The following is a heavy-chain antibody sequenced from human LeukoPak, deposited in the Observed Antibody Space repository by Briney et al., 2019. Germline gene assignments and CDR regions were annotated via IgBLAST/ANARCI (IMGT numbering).Heavy chain of an antibody. V-gene: IGHV1-58*02. J-gene: IGHJ6*03. CDR1: GFTFTSSA. CDR2: IVVGSGNT. D-gene: IGHD3-10*01. Sequence: SVKVSCKASGFTFTSSAMQWVRQARGQRLEWIGWIVVGSGNTNYAQKFQERVTITRDMSTSTAHMELSSLRSEDTAVYYCARTTRDYYGSGSYHRAYYMDVWGKGTTVTVSS. CDR3: ARTTRDYYGSGSYHRAYYMDV.